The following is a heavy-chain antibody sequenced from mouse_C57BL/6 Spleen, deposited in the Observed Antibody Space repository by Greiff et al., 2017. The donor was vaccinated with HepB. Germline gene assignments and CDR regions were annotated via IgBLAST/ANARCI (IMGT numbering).Heavy chain of an antibody. D-gene: IGHD2-4*01. CDR2: INPKNGGT. CDR3: ARSEGDYHFDY. J-gene: IGHJ2*01. CDR1: GYTFTDYY. V-gene: IGHV1-26*01. Sequence: EVQLQQSGPELVKPGASVKISCKASGYTFTDYYMNWVKQSHGKSLEWIGDINPKNGGTSYNQKFKGKATLTVDKSSSTAYMELRSLTSEDSAVYYCARSEGDYHFDYWGQGTTLTVSS.